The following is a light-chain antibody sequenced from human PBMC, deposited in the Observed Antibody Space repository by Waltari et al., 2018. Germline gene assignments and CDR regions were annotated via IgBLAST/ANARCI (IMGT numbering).Light chain of an antibody. J-gene: IGLJ2*01. CDR1: SGHSHYA. CDR2: LNGDGSH. Sequence: QLVLTQSPSASASLGASVKLTCTLSSGHSHYAIAWHQQPPKKGPRYLMKLNGDGSHTKGDGIPDRFSGSSSGAERFLTISSLQSEDEGDYYCQTWDTDIHVVFGGGTKLIVL. V-gene: IGLV4-69*01. CDR3: QTWDTDIHVV.